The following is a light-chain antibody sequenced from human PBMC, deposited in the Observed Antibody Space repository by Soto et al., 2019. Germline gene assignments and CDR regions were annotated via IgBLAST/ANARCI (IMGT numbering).Light chain of an antibody. Sequence: DIVMTQSPDSLAVSLGERATINCKSSQSVLYSSNNKNYLAWYQQKPGQPPKLLIYWASTRESVVPDRFSGSGSGTDFTLTISSLQAEDVAAYYCQQYYSSPLTFGGGTKVEIK. J-gene: IGKJ4*01. CDR2: WAS. CDR3: QQYYSSPLT. V-gene: IGKV4-1*01. CDR1: QSVLYSSNNKNY.